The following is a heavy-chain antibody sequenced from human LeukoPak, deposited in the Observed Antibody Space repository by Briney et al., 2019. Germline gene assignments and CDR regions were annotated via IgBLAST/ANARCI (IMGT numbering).Heavy chain of an antibody. CDR2: IYHSGSA. CDR3: ARALDY. Sequence: LRLSCAASGFTFSSYWMHWIRQHPGKGLEWIGYIYHSGSASYNPSLKSRVSMSVDTSKNQFSLKLSSVTAADTAVYYCARALDYWGQGTLVTVSS. J-gene: IGHJ4*02. CDR1: GFTFSSYW. V-gene: IGHV4-31*02.